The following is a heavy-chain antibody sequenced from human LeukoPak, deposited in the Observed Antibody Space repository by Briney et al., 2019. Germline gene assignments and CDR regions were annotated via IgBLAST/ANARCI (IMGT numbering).Heavy chain of an antibody. Sequence: PGGSLRLSCAASGFTFSSYTMSWVRQAPGKGLEWVSVIYSGGSTYYADSVEGRFTISRDNSKNTLYLQMNSLRAEDTAVYYCARASSYYDILTGYSEEGYFDYWGQGTLVTVSS. CDR1: GFTFSSYT. D-gene: IGHD3-9*01. J-gene: IGHJ4*02. CDR3: ARASSYYDILTGYSEEGYFDY. V-gene: IGHV3-53*01. CDR2: IYSGGST.